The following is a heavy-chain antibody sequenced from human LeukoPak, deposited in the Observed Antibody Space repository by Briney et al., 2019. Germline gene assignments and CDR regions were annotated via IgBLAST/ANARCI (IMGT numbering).Heavy chain of an antibody. V-gene: IGHV4-4*07. CDR1: GDSISSYY. J-gene: IGHJ3*02. D-gene: IGHD2-2*02. Sequence: PSETLSLTCTVSGDSISSYYWSWIRQPAGRGLEWIGRMSAGGNANYNPSLKSRVTMSVDRSKNQFSLKLTSVTAADTAVYYCARHCSSISCHKFAFDIWGQGTMVTIFS. CDR3: ARHCSSISCHKFAFDI. CDR2: MSAGGNA.